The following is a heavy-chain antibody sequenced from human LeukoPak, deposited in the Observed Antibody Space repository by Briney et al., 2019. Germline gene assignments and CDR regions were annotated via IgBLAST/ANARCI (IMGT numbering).Heavy chain of an antibody. Sequence: SGGSLRLSCAASGFTFKTYTMHWVRQAPGMGLEWVSSISSSSSYIFYADSVKGRFTISRDNAKNSLYLQMNSLRAEDTAVYYCAREEWELPPLGYWGQGTLVTVSS. CDR2: ISSSSSYI. D-gene: IGHD1-26*01. CDR3: AREEWELPPLGY. J-gene: IGHJ4*02. V-gene: IGHV3-21*01. CDR1: GFTFKTYT.